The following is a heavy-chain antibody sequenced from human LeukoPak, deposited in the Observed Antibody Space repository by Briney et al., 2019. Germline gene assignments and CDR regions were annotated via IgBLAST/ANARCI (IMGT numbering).Heavy chain of an antibody. J-gene: IGHJ4*02. Sequence: SETLSLTCAVYGGSFSGYYWSWIRQPPGKGLEWIGEINHSGSTNYNPSLKSRVTISVDTSKNQFSLKLSSVTAADTAVYYCARHRHYDYVWGSYRWGFDYWGQGTLVTVSS. D-gene: IGHD3-16*02. CDR3: ARHRHYDYVWGSYRWGFDY. CDR1: GGSFSGYY. CDR2: INHSGST. V-gene: IGHV4-34*01.